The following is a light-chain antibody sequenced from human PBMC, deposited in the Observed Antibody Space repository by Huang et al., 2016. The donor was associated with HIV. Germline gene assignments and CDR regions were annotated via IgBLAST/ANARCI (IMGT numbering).Light chain of an antibody. J-gene: IGKJ3*01. CDR2: AAS. CDR1: QGITSY. V-gene: IGKV1-8*01. Sequence: AIQLTQSPSSRSAPVGDRVTITCRTSQGITSYLAWYQQKSGKAPKLLIYAASTLQSGVTSMFSGSRSGTDFTLSISCLQSEDFATYYCQQYYNYPCIFGPGTKVDFK. CDR3: QQYYNYPCI.